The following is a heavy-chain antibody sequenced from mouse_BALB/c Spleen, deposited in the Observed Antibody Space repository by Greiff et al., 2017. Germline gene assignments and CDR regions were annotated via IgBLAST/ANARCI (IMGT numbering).Heavy chain of an antibody. CDR1: GFNIKDTY. D-gene: IGHD2-3*01. V-gene: IGHV1-14*01. J-gene: IGHJ4*01. CDR2: INPYNDGT. Sequence: VQLKESGAELVKPGASVKLSCTASGFNIKDTYMHWVKQKPGQGLEWIGYINPYNDGTKYNEKFKGKATLTSDKSSSTAYMELSSLTSEDSAVYYCARVTDGYYPYYAMDYWGQGTSVTVSS. CDR3: ARVTDGYYPYYAMDY.